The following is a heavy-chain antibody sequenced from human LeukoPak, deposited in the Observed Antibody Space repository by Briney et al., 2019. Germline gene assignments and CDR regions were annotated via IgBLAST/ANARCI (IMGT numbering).Heavy chain of an antibody. J-gene: IGHJ3*02. CDR3: ARRHSSGLLGAFDI. Sequence: SETLSLTCTVSGGSISSYYWSWIRQPPGKGLEWIGYIYYSGSTNYNPSLKSRVTISVDTSKNQFSLKLSSATAADTAVYYCARRHSSGLLGAFDIWGQGTMVTVSS. D-gene: IGHD3-22*01. V-gene: IGHV4-59*08. CDR2: IYYSGST. CDR1: GGSISSYY.